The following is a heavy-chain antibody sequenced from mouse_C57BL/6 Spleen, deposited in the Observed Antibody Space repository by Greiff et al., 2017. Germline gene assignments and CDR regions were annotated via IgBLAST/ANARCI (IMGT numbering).Heavy chain of an antibody. CDR2: IDPSDSYT. V-gene: IGHV1-69*01. CDR1: GYTFTSYW. Sequence: QVQLKQPGAELVMPGASVKLSCKASGYTFTSYWMHWVKQRPGQGLEWIGEIDPSDSYTNYNQKFKGKSTLTVDKSSSTAYMQLSSLTSEDSAVXYCARGYYWGQGTTLTVSS. J-gene: IGHJ2*01. CDR3: ARGYY.